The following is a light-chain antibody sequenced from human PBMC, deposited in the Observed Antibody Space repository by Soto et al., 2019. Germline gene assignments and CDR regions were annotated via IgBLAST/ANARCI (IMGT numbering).Light chain of an antibody. V-gene: IGKV3-15*01. CDR2: GAS. CDR1: QSVSSN. CDR3: QQYVSYPYT. Sequence: EIVMTQSPATLSVSPGERATLSCRASQSVSSNLAWYQQKPGQAPRLLIYGASTRATGIPARFSGSGSGTEFTLTISSLQSEDFAVYYCQQYVSYPYTFGQGTKLEIK. J-gene: IGKJ2*01.